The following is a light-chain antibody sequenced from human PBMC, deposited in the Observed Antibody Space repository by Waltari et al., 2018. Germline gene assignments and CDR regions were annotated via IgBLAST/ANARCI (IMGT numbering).Light chain of an antibody. J-gene: IGLJ2*01. Sequence: SYELTQPPSVSVSPGQTASITCSGDKLGDKYVSWYQLKPGQSPVLVIYQDSQRPSGIHVRFSGSNSGNTATLTISGTQAMDEADYYCQAWDSSTVVFGGGTKLTVL. CDR2: QDS. V-gene: IGLV3-1*01. CDR3: QAWDSSTVV. CDR1: KLGDKY.